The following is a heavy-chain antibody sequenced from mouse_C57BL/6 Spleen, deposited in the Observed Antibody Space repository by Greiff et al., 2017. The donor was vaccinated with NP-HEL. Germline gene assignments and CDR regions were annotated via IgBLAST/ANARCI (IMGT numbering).Heavy chain of an antibody. V-gene: IGHV1-81*01. CDR1: GYTFTSYG. CDR2: IYPRSGNT. CDR3: ARLDYYGSSYEEVFDY. J-gene: IGHJ2*01. Sequence: VQLQQSGAELARPGASVKLSCKASGYTFTSYGISWVKQRTGQGLEWIGEIYPRSGNTYYNEKFKGKATLTADKSSSTAYMELRSLTSEDSAVYFCARLDYYGSSYEEVFDYWGQGTTLTVSS. D-gene: IGHD1-1*01.